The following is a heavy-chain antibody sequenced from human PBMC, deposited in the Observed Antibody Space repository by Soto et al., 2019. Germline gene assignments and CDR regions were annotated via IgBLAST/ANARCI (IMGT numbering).Heavy chain of an antibody. CDR2: IDPSDSQT. Sequence: XESLVVYGKGSGCSFSGYWITWVREKPGKGLEWMGRIDPSDSQTYYSPSFRGHVTISVTKSITTVFLQWSSLRASDTAMYYCARQIYDSDTGPNFQYYFDSWGQGSPVTVSS. D-gene: IGHD3-22*01. CDR3: ARQIYDSDTGPNFQYYFDS. V-gene: IGHV5-10-1*01. CDR1: GCSFSGYW. J-gene: IGHJ4*02.